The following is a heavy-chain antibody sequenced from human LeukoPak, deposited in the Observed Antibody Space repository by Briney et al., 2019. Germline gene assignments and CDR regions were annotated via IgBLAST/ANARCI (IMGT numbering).Heavy chain of an antibody. J-gene: IGHJ1*01. D-gene: IGHD3-10*02. CDR1: GGSFSGYY. CDR3: ARGVRSRSGGSISRYFQH. Sequence: PSETLSLTCAVYGGSFSGYYWSWIRQPPGKGLEWIGEINHSGSTNYNPSLKSRVTISVDTSKNQFSLKLSSVTAADTAVYYCARGVRSRSGGSISRYFQHWGQGTLVTVSS. CDR2: INHSGST. V-gene: IGHV4-34*01.